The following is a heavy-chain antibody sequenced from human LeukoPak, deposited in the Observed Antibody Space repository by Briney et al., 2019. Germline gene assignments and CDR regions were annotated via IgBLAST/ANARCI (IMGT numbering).Heavy chain of an antibody. D-gene: IGHD3-22*01. V-gene: IGHV3-23*01. CDR2: IGGVSESF. CDR1: GFIFSNYA. J-gene: IGHJ4*02. Sequence: GGSLRLSCAASGFIFSNYAMTWVRQAPGKGLEWVSIIGGVSESFYYADSVKGRFTVSRDNSKDTLYLQINSLRDQDTAVYYCAKGPYDSSGYYSEYWGQGTLVTVSS. CDR3: AKGPYDSSGYYSEY.